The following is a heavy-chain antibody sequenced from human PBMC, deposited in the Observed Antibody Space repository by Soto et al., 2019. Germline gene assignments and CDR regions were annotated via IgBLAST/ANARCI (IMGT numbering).Heavy chain of an antibody. Sequence: QVQLQESGPGLVKPSGTLSLTCAVSGGSISSSNWLSWVRQPPGKGLEWIGEISHSGSTNYNPSLKSRVTLSVDKSQNQFPLKLRSVTAADTAVYYCATEVHGSGSYPIVRLDYWGQGTLVTVSS. J-gene: IGHJ4*02. CDR1: GGSISSSNW. CDR3: ATEVHGSGSYPIVRLDY. D-gene: IGHD3-10*01. CDR2: ISHSGST. V-gene: IGHV4-4*02.